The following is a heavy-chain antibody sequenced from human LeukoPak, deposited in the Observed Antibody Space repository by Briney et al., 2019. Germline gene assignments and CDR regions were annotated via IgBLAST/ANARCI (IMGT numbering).Heavy chain of an antibody. V-gene: IGHV3-21*01. CDR2: ISSSSSYI. J-gene: IGHJ4*02. D-gene: IGHD2-15*01. Sequence: GGSLRLSCAASGFTFSSYSMNWVRQAPGEGLEWVSSISSSSSYIYYADSVKGRFTISRDNAKNSLYLQMNSLRAEDTAVYYCARDRGRLYSYYFDYWGQGTLVTVSS. CDR1: GFTFSSYS. CDR3: ARDRGRLYSYYFDY.